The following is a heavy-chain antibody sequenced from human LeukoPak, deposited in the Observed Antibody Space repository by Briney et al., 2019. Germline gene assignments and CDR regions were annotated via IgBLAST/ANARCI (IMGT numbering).Heavy chain of an antibody. D-gene: IGHD5-24*01. V-gene: IGHV3-30*04. Sequence: PGGSLRLSCAASGFDLNNYAMHWARQAPGKGLEWVTLISYSGDNTYYADSVKGRFTFSRDKSKNTLFLQMDSLRPEDSAVYYCASDPRDGGQNVWGKGTTVIVSS. CDR2: ISYSGDNT. CDR3: ASDPRDGGQNV. J-gene: IGHJ6*04. CDR1: GFDLNNYA.